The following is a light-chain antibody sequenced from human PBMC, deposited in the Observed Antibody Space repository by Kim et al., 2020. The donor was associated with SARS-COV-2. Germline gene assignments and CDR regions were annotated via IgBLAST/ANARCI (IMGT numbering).Light chain of an antibody. J-gene: IGKJ2*01. CDR1: DGGSNTY. CDR3: RQYGGSPPLYA. V-gene: IGKV3-20*01. CDR2: GAT. Sequence: GERTARTGRTSDGGSNTYLAWYQQKPGQAPQLLIYGATNRATGIPDSFSGSKSVTHFTLTISRLEPEDFAVYYCRQYGGSPPLYAFGRGTKLEI.